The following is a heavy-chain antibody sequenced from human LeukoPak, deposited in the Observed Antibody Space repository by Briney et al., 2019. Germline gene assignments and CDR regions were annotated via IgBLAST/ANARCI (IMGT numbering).Heavy chain of an antibody. CDR3: ARGRRAALNRFDP. CDR1: GGSFSGYY. V-gene: IGHV4-34*01. Sequence: KTSETLSLTCAVYGGSFSGYYWSWIRQPPGKGLEWIGEINHSGSTNYNPSLKSRVTISVDTSKHQFPLKLNSVTAADTAVYYCARGRRAALNRFDPWGQGTLVTVSS. CDR2: INHSGST. J-gene: IGHJ5*02. D-gene: IGHD6-13*01.